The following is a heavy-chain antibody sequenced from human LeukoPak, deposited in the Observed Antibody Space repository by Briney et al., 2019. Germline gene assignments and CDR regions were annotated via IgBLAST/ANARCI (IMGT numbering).Heavy chain of an antibody. CDR3: AKPVITEFDY. CDR2: IRYDGSNE. D-gene: IGHD2-21*01. Sequence: PGGSLRLSCVASGFTFSTYWMTWVRQAPGKGLEWVAFIRYDGSNEYYADSVKGRFTISRDNSKNTLYLQMNSLRAEDTAVYYCAKPVITEFDYWGQGTPVTVSS. CDR1: GFTFSTYW. V-gene: IGHV3-30*02. J-gene: IGHJ4*02.